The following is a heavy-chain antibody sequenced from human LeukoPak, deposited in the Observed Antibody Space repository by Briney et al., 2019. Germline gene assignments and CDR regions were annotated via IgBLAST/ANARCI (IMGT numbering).Heavy chain of an antibody. CDR3: AIGYSSSWYSAANWFDP. D-gene: IGHD6-13*01. CDR1: GGSISSGGYY. Sequence: PSETLSLTCTVSGGSISSGGYYWSWIHQHPGKGLEWIGYIYYSGSTYYNPSLKSRVTISVDTSKNQFSLKLSSVTAADTAVYYCAIGYSSSWYSAANWFDPWGQGTLVTVSS. V-gene: IGHV4-31*03. J-gene: IGHJ5*02. CDR2: IYYSGST.